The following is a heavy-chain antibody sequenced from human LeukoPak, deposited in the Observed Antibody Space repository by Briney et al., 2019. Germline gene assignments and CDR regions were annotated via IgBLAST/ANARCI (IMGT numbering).Heavy chain of an antibody. CDR2: ISGSGGST. J-gene: IGHJ3*02. Sequence: GGSLRLSCAASGFTFSSYAMSWVRQAPGKGLEWVSAISGSGGSTYYADSVKGRFTISRDNSKNTLYLQMNSLRDEDTAVYYCARGAVVVISGNAFDIWGQGTMVTVSS. CDR3: ARGAVVVISGNAFDI. V-gene: IGHV3-23*01. CDR1: GFTFSSYA. D-gene: IGHD3-22*01.